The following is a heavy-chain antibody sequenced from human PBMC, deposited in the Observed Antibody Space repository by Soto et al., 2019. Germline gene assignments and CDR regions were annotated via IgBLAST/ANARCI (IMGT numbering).Heavy chain of an antibody. CDR1: GGTFSSYT. CDR2: IIPILGIA. CDR3: ASSTTAYCGGDCSIDY. D-gene: IGHD2-21*02. J-gene: IGHJ4*02. V-gene: IGHV1-69*02. Sequence: QVQLVQSGAEVKKPGSSVKVSCKASGGTFSSYTISWVRQAPGHGLEWMGRIIPILGIANYAQKFQGRVTITADKSTSTAYMELSSLRSEDTAVYYCASSTTAYCGGDCSIDYWGQGTLVTVSS.